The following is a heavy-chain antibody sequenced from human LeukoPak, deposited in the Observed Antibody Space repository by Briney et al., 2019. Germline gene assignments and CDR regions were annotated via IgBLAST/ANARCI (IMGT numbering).Heavy chain of an antibody. V-gene: IGHV3-11*04. D-gene: IGHD2-15*01. CDR2: ISSSSSTI. J-gene: IGHJ4*02. CDR1: GFTFSDYY. Sequence: GGSLRLSCAASGFTFSDYYMSWIRQAPGKGLEWVSYISSSSSTIYYADSVKGRFTISRDNAKNSLYLQMNSLRAEDTAVYYCARSVRVVVYYFDYWGQGTLVTVSS. CDR3: ARSVRVVVYYFDY.